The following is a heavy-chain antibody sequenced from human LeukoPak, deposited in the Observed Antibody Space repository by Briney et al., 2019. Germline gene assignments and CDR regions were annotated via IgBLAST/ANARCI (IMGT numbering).Heavy chain of an antibody. V-gene: IGHV4-39*01. D-gene: IGHD3-10*01. J-gene: IGHJ5*02. CDR1: GGSISSSSYY. Sequence: SETLSLTCTVSGGSISSSSYYWGWIRQPPGKGLEWIGSIYYSGSTYYNPSLKSRVTISVDTSKNQFSLKLSSVTAADTAVYYCARHSSSGYYGSGRVALRYWFDPWGQGTLVTVSS. CDR3: ARHSSSGYYGSGRVALRYWFDP. CDR2: IYYSGST.